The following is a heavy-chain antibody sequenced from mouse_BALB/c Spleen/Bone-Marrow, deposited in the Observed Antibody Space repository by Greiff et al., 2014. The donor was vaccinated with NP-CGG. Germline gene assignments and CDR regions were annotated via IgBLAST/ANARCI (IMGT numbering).Heavy chain of an antibody. J-gene: IGHJ4*01. D-gene: IGHD1-1*02. CDR3: ARSGDGSPKDGMDY. Sequence: VQLQQSGAELVKPGASVKLSCKASGYTFTDYYMHWVKQRTGQGLEWIGEIYPRNGNTYYNEKFKGKATLTADKSSSTAYMQLSCLTSGDSAADVCARSGDGSPKDGMDYWGQGTSVTVSS. CDR1: GYTFTDYY. CDR2: IYPRNGNT. V-gene: IGHV1-77*01.